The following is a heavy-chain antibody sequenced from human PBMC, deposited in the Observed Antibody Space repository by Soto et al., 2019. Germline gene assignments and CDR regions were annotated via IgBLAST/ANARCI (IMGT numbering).Heavy chain of an antibody. Sequence: QVQLVQSGAEVEKPGATVKVSCKASGYIVTSFGINWVRQAPGQGLEWMGCISEYGDSNYSEKLQDRVSLTTDTYTNTAYMELRSLGSDDTGVYYCARGGGAYDVWGQGTKITVSS. CDR3: ARGGGAYDV. V-gene: IGHV1-18*01. J-gene: IGHJ3*01. CDR1: GYIVTSFG. CDR2: ISEYGDS.